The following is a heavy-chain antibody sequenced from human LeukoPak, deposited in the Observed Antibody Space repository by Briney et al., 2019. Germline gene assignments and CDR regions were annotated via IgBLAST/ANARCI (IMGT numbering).Heavy chain of an antibody. CDR2: ISGSGGST. D-gene: IGHD6-13*01. CDR1: GFTFSSYA. Sequence: GGSLRLSCAASGFTFSSYAMSWVRQAPGKGLEWVSAISGSGGSTYYADSVKGRFTISRDTSKSTLHLQMNSLRAEDTAVYYCAKDRTYTSSCFDYWGQGTLATVSS. J-gene: IGHJ4*02. CDR3: AKDRTYTSSCFDY. V-gene: IGHV3-23*01.